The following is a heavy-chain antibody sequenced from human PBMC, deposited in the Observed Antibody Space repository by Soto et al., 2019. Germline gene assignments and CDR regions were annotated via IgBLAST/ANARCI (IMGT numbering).Heavy chain of an antibody. CDR1: GFTFSKYG. CDR3: ANPSEPFRAPYYFDA. J-gene: IGHJ4*02. V-gene: IGHV3-30*18. CDR2: ISYDGSVT. Sequence: QVQLVESGGGVVQPGRSLRLSCAASGFTFSKYGMHWVRQAPGKGLAWVAIISYDGSVTYFGDSVRGRFTISRDDSQHTLFLQMSSLRPEYTAVYYCANPSEPFRAPYYFDAWGQGTLVAVAS. D-gene: IGHD1-26*01.